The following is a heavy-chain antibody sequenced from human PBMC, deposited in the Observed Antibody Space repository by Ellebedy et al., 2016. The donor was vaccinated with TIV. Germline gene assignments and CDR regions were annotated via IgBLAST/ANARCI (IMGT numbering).Heavy chain of an antibody. CDR1: GFTFTNAW. CDR2: VKSYTDGGTR. Sequence: GGSLRLXXTASGFTFTNAWMNWVRQTPGKGLEWVGRVKSYTDGGTRDYPAPVKGRFSISRDDSKNTAYLQMNSLKTEDTAVYYCASGVGHSDFDYWGQGTLVTVSS. J-gene: IGHJ4*02. V-gene: IGHV3-15*05. CDR3: ASGVGHSDFDY. D-gene: IGHD1-26*01.